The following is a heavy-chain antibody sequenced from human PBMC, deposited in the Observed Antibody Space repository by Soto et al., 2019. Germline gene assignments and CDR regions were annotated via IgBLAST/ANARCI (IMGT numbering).Heavy chain of an antibody. Sequence: QVQLLQSGAEVKKPGASVKVSCKASGYTFTSYYIHWVRQAPGQGPEWMGVMNPSGGGTTYAQKFQGGVTMTKGTSRSTVDMELSSLTSEDTAVYYCARERVVHYSGMDVWGQGPTVTVSS. D-gene: IGHD2-15*01. V-gene: IGHV1-46*01. CDR2: MNPSGGGT. CDR3: ARERVVHYSGMDV. J-gene: IGHJ6*02. CDR1: GYTFTSYY.